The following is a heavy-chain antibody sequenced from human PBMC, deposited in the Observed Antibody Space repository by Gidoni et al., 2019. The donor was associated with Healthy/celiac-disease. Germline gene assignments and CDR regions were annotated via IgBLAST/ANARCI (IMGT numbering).Heavy chain of an antibody. J-gene: IGHJ5*02. V-gene: IGHV4-34*01. Sequence: QVQLQQWGAGRLKPSETLSLTCAVYGGSVSGYYWSWIRQPPGKGLEWSGEINHSGSTNYTPSLKSRVTISVDTSKNQFSLKLSSVTAADTAVYYCARGGYSYGGWFDPWGQGTLVTVSS. CDR2: INHSGST. D-gene: IGHD5-18*01. CDR3: ARGGYSYGGWFDP. CDR1: GGSVSGYY.